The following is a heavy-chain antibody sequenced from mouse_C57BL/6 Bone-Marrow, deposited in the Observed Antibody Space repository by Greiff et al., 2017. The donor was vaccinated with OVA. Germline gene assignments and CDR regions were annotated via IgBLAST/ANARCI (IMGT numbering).Heavy chain of an antibody. Sequence: VQLQQSGPGLVQPSQSLSITCTVSGFSLTSYGVHWVRQPPGKGLEWLGVIWSGGSTDYNAAFISRLSISKYNTKRQGFFKMNSLQADDTAIYACAKTIYLYAMDYWGQGTSVTVSS. D-gene: IGHD5-5*01. CDR2: IWSGGST. V-gene: IGHV2-4*01. J-gene: IGHJ4*01. CDR3: AKTIYLYAMDY. CDR1: GFSLTSYG.